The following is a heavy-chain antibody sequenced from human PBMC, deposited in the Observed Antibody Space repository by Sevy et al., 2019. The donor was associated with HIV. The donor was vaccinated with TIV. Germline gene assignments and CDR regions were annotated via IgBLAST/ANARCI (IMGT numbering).Heavy chain of an antibody. D-gene: IGHD3-10*01. CDR3: ARDSRVRITMVRGVSSGPVNAFDI. J-gene: IGHJ3*02. Sequence: GGSLRLSCAASGFTFSSYWMHWVRQAPGKGLVWVSRINSDGSSTSYADSVKGRFTISRDNAKNTLYLQMNSLRAEDTAVYYCARDSRVRITMVRGVSSGPVNAFDIWGQRTMVTVSS. CDR1: GFTFSSYW. CDR2: INSDGSST. V-gene: IGHV3-74*01.